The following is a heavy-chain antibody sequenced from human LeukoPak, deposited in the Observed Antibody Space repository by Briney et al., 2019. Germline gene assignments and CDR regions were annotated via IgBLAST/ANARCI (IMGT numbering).Heavy chain of an antibody. CDR2: LTASSGST. D-gene: IGHD2/OR15-2a*01. CDR3: TRIRHCDSTYCRDAFDI. CDR1: GFPFSNYA. J-gene: IGHJ3*02. Sequence: TGGSLRLSCAASGFPFSNYAMSWVRQAPGKGLEWVSALTASSGSTYSADSVKGRFTISRDNSKNTLYLQMDSLRAEDAAVYYCTRIRHCDSTYCRDAFDIWGQGTMVTVSS. V-gene: IGHV3-23*01.